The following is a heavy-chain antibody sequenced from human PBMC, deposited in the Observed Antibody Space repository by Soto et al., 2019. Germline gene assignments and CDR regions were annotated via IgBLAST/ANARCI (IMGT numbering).Heavy chain of an antibody. CDR2: IYYSGST. V-gene: IGHV4-61*01. CDR1: GGSVSSGSYY. J-gene: IGHJ4*02. D-gene: IGHD2-15*01. CDR3: ARVGYCSGGSCSGLDY. Sequence: QVQLQESGPGLVKPSETPSLTCTVSGGSVSSGSYYWSWIRQPPGKGLEWIGYIYYSGSTNYNPSLKSRVTISVDTSKNQFSLKLSSVTAADTAVYYCARVGYCSGGSCSGLDYWGQGTLVTVSS.